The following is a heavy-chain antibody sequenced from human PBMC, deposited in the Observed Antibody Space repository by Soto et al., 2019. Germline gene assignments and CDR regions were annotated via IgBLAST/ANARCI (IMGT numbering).Heavy chain of an antibody. Sequence: GASVKVSCKASGYTFTSYYMHWVRQAPGQGLEWMGIINPSGGSTSYAQKFQGRVTMTRDTSTSTAYMELRSLRSDDTAVYYCARDGDCSSTSCYSMLDYYGMDVWGQGTTVTVSS. V-gene: IGHV1-46*01. CDR3: ARDGDCSSTSCYSMLDYYGMDV. D-gene: IGHD2-2*01. CDR1: GYTFTSYY. CDR2: INPSGGST. J-gene: IGHJ6*02.